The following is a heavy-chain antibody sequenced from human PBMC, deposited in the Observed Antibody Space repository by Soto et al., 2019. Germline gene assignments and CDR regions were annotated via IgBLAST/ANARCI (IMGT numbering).Heavy chain of an antibody. CDR2: INPNSGGT. CDR3: ARDYLGSGWPRIGFDV. D-gene: IGHD6-25*01. CDR1: GYTFTGYY. V-gene: IGHV1-2*04. J-gene: IGHJ3*01. Sequence: ASVKVSCKASGYTFTGYYMHWVRQAPGQGLECMGWINPNSGGTNYAQKFQGWVTMTRDTSISTAYMELSRLRSDDTAAYYCARDYLGSGWPRIGFDVWGLGTMVTVSS.